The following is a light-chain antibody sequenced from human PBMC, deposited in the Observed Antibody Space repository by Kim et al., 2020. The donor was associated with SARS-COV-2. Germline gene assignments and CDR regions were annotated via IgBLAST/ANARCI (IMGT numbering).Light chain of an antibody. CDR3: SSYAGSNDPYV. CDR2: EVS. J-gene: IGLJ1*01. V-gene: IGLV2-8*01. CDR1: SSDVGGYKY. Sequence: QSALTQPPSASGSPGQSVTISCTGTSSDVGGYKYVSWYQQHPDKAPKLMIYEVSQRPSGVPDRFSGSKSGNTASLTVSGLQAEDEADYYCSSYAGSNDPYVFGTGTKVTVL.